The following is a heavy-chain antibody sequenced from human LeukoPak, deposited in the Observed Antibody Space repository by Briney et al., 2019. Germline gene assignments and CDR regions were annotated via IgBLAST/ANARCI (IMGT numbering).Heavy chain of an antibody. CDR3: ASLSRRYSYGAYYFDY. CDR1: GGSFSGYY. V-gene: IGHV4-34*01. CDR2: INHSGST. Sequence: SETLSLTCAVYGGSFSGYYWSWIRQPPGKGLEWIGEINHSGSTNYNPSLKSRVTISVGTSKNQFSLKLSSVTAADTAVYYCASLSRRYSYGAYYFDYWGQGTLVTVSS. J-gene: IGHJ4*02. D-gene: IGHD5-18*01.